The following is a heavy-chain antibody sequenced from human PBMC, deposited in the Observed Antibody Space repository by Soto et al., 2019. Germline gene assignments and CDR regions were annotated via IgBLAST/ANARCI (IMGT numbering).Heavy chain of an antibody. D-gene: IGHD3-16*01. CDR1: GYTFNTYG. Sequence: ASVKVSCKASGYTFNTYGISWVRQAPGQGLEWMGWISAYNGHTDYAQKFQGRVTMTTDTPTNTISMELRGLRSDDTAVYYCARGRTWGARDFDYWGQGTLVTVSS. J-gene: IGHJ4*02. CDR3: ARGRTWGARDFDY. V-gene: IGHV1-18*01. CDR2: ISAYNGHT.